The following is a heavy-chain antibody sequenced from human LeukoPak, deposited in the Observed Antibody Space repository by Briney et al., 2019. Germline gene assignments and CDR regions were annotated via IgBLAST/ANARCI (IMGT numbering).Heavy chain of an antibody. CDR1: GGSISSGSYY. D-gene: IGHD3-22*01. V-gene: IGHV4-61*02. Sequence: KSSETLSLTCTVSGGSISSGSYYWSWIRQPAGEGLEWIGRIYTSGSTNYNPSLKSRVTISVDTSKNQFSLKLGSVTAADTAVYYCARDTYYYDSSGYALFDYWGQGTLVTVSS. CDR3: ARDTYYYDSSGYALFDY. J-gene: IGHJ4*02. CDR2: IYTSGST.